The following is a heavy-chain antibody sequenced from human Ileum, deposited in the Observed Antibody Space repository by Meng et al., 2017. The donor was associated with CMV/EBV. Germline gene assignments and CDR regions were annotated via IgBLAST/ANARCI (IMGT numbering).Heavy chain of an antibody. CDR1: GGSFSGYH. J-gene: IGHJ4*02. Sequence: TLSLTCAVSGGSFSGYHWTFIRQPPGKGLEWIGAITHSGSANYTPSLKSRLTMSIDTSKRLFSLKLNSVTAADTAVYYCARWANPNYWGQGTLVTVSS. V-gene: IGHV4-34*10. CDR2: ITHSGSA. CDR3: ARWANPNY.